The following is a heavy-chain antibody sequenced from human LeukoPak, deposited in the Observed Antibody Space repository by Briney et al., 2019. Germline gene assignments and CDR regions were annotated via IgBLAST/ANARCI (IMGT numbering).Heavy chain of an antibody. CDR2: IYYSGST. D-gene: IGHD2-15*01. J-gene: IGHJ3*02. V-gene: IGHV4-30-4*01. CDR3: ARAELYCSGGSCYAFDI. CDR1: GGSISSGDYY. Sequence: TTSETLSLTCTVSGGSISSGDYYWSWIRQPPGKGLEWIGYIYYSGSTYYNPSLKSRVTISVDTSKNQFSLKLSSVTAADTAVYYCARAELYCSGGSCYAFDIWGQGTMVTVSS.